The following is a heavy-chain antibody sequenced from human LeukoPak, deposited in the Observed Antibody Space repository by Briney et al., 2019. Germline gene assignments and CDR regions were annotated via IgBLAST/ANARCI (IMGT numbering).Heavy chain of an antibody. CDR3: ARRGVSSTSWFDP. CDR1: GGTFSSYA. V-gene: IGHV1-69*06. D-gene: IGHD2-2*01. J-gene: IGHJ5*02. CDR2: IIPIFGTA. Sequence: AASVKVTCKASGGTFSSYAISWVRQPPGQGLEWMGGIIPIFGTANYAQKFQGRVTITADKSTSTAYMELSSLRSEDTAVYYCARRGVSSTSWFDPWGQGTLVTVSS.